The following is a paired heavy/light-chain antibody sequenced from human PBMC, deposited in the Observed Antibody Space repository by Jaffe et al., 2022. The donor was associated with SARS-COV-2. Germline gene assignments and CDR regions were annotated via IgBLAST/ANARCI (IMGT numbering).Heavy chain of an antibody. CDR3: ARDLGDFGVDWFDP. D-gene: IGHD2-21*02. CDR1: GGSISSGSYY. Sequence: QVQLQESGPGLVKPSQTLSLTCTVSGGSISSGSYYWSWMRQPAGKRLEWIGRIYTTGGINYNPSLKSRVSISVDTSKNQFSLKLISVTAADTAVYYCARDLGDFGVDWFDPWGQGTLVTVSS. CDR2: IYTTGGI. V-gene: IGHV4-61*02. J-gene: IGHJ5*02.
Light chain of an antibody. J-gene: IGKJ2*01. CDR1: QGISSW. Sequence: DIQMTQSPSSVSASVGDRVTITCRASQGISSWLAWYQQKQGKAPKLLIYAASTLQSGVPSRFSGSGSGTDFTLTISSLQPEDFATYYCQQGYSFPPYTFGQGTKVEIK. CDR3: QQGYSFPPYT. CDR2: AAS. V-gene: IGKV1-12*01.